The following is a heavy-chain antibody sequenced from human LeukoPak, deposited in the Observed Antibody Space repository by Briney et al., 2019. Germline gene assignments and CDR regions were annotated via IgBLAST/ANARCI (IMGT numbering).Heavy chain of an antibody. V-gene: IGHV3-21*01. CDR1: GFTFSSYW. D-gene: IGHD6-19*01. J-gene: IGHJ3*02. CDR2: ISSSSSYI. Sequence: GGSLRLSCAASGFTFSSYWMSWVRQAPGKGLEWVSSISSSSSYIYYADSVKGRFTISRDNAKNSLYLQMNSLRAEDTAVYYCARDRLAAVGGRYFAFDIWGQGTMVTVSS. CDR3: ARDRLAAVGGRYFAFDI.